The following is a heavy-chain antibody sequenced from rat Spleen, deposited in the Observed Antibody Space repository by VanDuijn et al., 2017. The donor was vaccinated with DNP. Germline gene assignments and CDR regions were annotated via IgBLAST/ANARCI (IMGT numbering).Heavy chain of an antibody. V-gene: IGHV5-7*01. CDR3: ARHRTIMPYYYAMDA. D-gene: IGHD1-12*01. Sequence: EVQLVESGGGLVQPGRSLKLSCAVSGITFSDHNMAWVRQAPKKGLEWVATISYDGSDTYYRDSVKGRFTISRDNAQSTRDLQMDSLRSEDTATFYCARHRTIMPYYYAMDAWGQGASVTVSS. J-gene: IGHJ4*01. CDR1: GITFSDHN. CDR2: ISYDGSDT.